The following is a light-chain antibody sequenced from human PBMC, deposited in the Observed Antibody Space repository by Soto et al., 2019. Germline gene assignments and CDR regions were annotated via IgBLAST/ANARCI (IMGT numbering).Light chain of an antibody. CDR1: SSDVGGYNY. Sequence: QSVLTQPPSASGSPGQSVTISCTGTSSDVGGYNYVSWYQQHPDKAPTLIIYEVSKRPSGVPDRFSGSKSGNTASLTVSGLQADDEADYYCSSYAGNNKLVFGGGTKLTVL. V-gene: IGLV2-8*01. CDR3: SSYAGNNKLV. CDR2: EVS. J-gene: IGLJ2*01.